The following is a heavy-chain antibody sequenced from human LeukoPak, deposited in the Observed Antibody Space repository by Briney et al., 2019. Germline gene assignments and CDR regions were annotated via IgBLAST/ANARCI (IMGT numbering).Heavy chain of an antibody. Sequence: GASEKVSCKASGYAFTSYGISWVRQAPRRGLEWMGWISAYNGNTNYAQKLQGRVTITRGPSTSTAHMEVRSRRSDDTAVYFCARGERKKVATLLFDYWRQATLLTVSS. V-gene: IGHV1-18*04. D-gene: IGHD5-12*01. J-gene: IGHJ4*02. CDR1: GYAFTSYG. CDR2: ISAYNGNT. CDR3: ARGERKKVATLLFDY.